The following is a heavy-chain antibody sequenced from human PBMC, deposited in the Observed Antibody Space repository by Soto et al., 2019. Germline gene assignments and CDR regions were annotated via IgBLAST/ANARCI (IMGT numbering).Heavy chain of an antibody. CDR2: IYYSGST. V-gene: IGHV4-31*03. D-gene: IGHD5-12*01. CDR3: ARGRGYSGYDWDTFDY. CDR1: GGSISSGGYY. J-gene: IGHJ4*02. Sequence: PSETLSLTCTVSGGSISSGGYYWSWIRQHPGKGLEWIGYIYYSGSTYYNPSLKSRVTISVDTSKNQFSLKLSSVTAADTAVYYCARGRGYSGYDWDTFDYWGQGPLVTVSS.